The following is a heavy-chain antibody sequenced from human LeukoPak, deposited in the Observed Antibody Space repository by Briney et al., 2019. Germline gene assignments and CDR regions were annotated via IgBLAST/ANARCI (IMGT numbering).Heavy chain of an antibody. V-gene: IGHV1-2*02. CDR2: INPNSGGT. CDR3: ARGGLRYFDWLSPYGDY. D-gene: IGHD3-9*01. J-gene: IGHJ4*02. CDR1: GYTFTGYY. Sequence: GASVEVSCKASGYTFTGYYMHWVRQAPGQGLEWMGWINPNSGGTNYAQKFQSRVTMTRDTSISTAYMELSRLRSDDTAVYYCARGGLRYFDWLSPYGDYWGQGTLVTVSS.